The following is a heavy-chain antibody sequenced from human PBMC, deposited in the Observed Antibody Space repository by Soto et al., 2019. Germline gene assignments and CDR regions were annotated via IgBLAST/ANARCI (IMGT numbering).Heavy chain of an antibody. CDR3: ARDGEPLGYCSSTSCYPDY. D-gene: IGHD2-2*03. Sequence: QVQLVQSGAEVQKPGASLTVSCKASGYTFTSYGISWVRQAPGQGLEWMGWISAYNGNTNYAQKLQGRVTMTTDTSTSTAYMELRRLRSDDTAVYYCARDGEPLGYCSSTSCYPDYWGQGTLVTVSS. CDR2: ISAYNGNT. V-gene: IGHV1-18*01. J-gene: IGHJ4*02. CDR1: GYTFTSYG.